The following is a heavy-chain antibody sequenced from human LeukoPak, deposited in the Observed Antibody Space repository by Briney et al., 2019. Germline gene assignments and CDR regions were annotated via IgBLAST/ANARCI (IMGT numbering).Heavy chain of an antibody. CDR2: IYPGDSDA. J-gene: IGHJ3*02. CDR3: ARQGRIVVVTTTHDAFDI. Sequence: GESLKISCTGFGYSFTTYWIGWVRQMPGKGLEWMGIIYPGDSDARYSPSLQGQVTISVDKSISTAYLQWSSLKASDTAMYYCARQGRIVVVTTTHDAFDIWGQGTMVTGSS. D-gene: IGHD2-21*02. CDR1: GYSFTTYW. V-gene: IGHV5-51*01.